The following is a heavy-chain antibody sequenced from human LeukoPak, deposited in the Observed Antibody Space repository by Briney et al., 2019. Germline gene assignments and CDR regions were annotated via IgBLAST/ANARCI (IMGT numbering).Heavy chain of an antibody. CDR2: IYHSGST. J-gene: IGHJ4*02. CDR3: AAYMTSDYFDY. Sequence: SETLSLTCAVSGYSITSGYYWGWIRQPPGKGLEWIGSIYHSGSTYYNPSLKSRVTISVVTSKNHFSLKLSSVTAADTAVYYCAAYMTSDYFDYGGQGTLVTVSS. D-gene: IGHD4-17*01. CDR1: GYSITSGYY. V-gene: IGHV4-38-2*01.